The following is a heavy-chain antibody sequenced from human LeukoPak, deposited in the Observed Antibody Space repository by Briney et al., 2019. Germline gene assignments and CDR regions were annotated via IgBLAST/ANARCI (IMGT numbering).Heavy chain of an antibody. D-gene: IGHD3-22*01. V-gene: IGHV1-46*01. Sequence: ASVKVSCKASGYTFTSYYMHWVRQAPGQGLEWMGIINPSGGSTSYAQKFQGIVTMTRDTSTSTVYMELSSLRSEDTAVYYCARAFGELTYDSSGYTDYWGQGTLVTVSS. CDR1: GYTFTSYY. J-gene: IGHJ4*02. CDR3: ARAFGELTYDSSGYTDY. CDR2: INPSGGST.